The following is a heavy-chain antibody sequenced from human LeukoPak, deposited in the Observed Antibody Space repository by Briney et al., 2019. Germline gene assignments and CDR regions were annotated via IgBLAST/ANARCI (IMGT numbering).Heavy chain of an antibody. CDR2: ISGSGSST. Sequence: GGSLRLSCAASGFTFSSYAMSWVRQAPGKGLEWVSVISGSGSSTYYADSVKGRFTISRDNSKNTLYLQMNSLRVEDTAVYYCAKTPGGYYDILTGYYPFDYWGQGTLVTVSS. D-gene: IGHD3-9*01. V-gene: IGHV3-23*01. J-gene: IGHJ4*02. CDR1: GFTFSSYA. CDR3: AKTPGGYYDILTGYYPFDY.